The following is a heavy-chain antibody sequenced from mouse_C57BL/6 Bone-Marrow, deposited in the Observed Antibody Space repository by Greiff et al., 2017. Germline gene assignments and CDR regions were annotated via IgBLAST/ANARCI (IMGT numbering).Heavy chain of an antibody. CDR2: IFPGGGDT. J-gene: IGHJ3*01. Sequence: VQVVESGAELVKPGASVKISCKASGYAFSSYWMNWVKQRPGTGLEWIGQIFPGGGDTNYNGKFKGKATLTADKSSSTAYMQLSSLTSEDSAVYFCARGAYWGQGTLVTVSA. CDR1: GYAFSSYW. V-gene: IGHV1-80*01. CDR3: ARGAY.